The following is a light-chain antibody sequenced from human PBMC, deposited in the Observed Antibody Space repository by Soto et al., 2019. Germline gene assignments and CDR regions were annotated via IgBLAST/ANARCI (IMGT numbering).Light chain of an antibody. CDR2: DVS. CDR3: GSYTRSSTRV. Sequence: QSALTQPASVSGSPGQSVTISCTGTSSDIGLYNYVSWYQQHPGKAPKLMIYDVSNRTAGVSDRFSGSKSGNTASLTISGSQAEDDADYYSGSYTRSSTRVFGGGTELTVL. V-gene: IGLV2-14*01. CDR1: SSDIGLYNY. J-gene: IGLJ3*02.